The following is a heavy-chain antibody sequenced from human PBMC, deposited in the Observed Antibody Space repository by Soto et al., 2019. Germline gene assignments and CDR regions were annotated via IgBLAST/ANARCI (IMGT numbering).Heavy chain of an antibody. V-gene: IGHV3-30*03. Sequence: QVQLVESGGGVVQPGRSLRLSCAASGFTFNSYGMHWVRQAPGKGLEWVAVISFDGSSQNYADSVKGRFTVSRDNSKNTVYLQMNSLRAEDTAVYYCSAFLLGPTEGFDYWGHGTLVTVS. D-gene: IGHD1-26*01. J-gene: IGHJ4*01. CDR1: GFTFNSYG. CDR2: ISFDGSSQ. CDR3: SAFLLGPTEGFDY.